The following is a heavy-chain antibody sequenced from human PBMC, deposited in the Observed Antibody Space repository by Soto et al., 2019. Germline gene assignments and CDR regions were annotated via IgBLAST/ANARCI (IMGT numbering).Heavy chain of an antibody. CDR3: ARGSYGDYLSNYYYGMDV. CDR1: GGSFSSYA. J-gene: IGHJ6*02. CDR2: IIPIFGTA. V-gene: IGHV1-69*13. D-gene: IGHD4-17*01. Sequence: SVKVSCKASGGSFSSYAISWVRQAPGQGLEWMGGIIPIFGTANYAQKFQGRVTITADESTSTAYMELSSLRSEDTAVYYCARGSYGDYLSNYYYGMDVWGQGTTVTVSS.